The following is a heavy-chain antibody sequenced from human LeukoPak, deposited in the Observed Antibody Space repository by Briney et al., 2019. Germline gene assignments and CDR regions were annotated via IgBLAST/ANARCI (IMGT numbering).Heavy chain of an antibody. CDR1: GYTFTGNN. J-gene: IGHJ5*02. CDR2: INPNGGP. V-gene: IGHV1-2*02. D-gene: IGHD1-26*01. CDR3: ARGVGSSWLDP. Sequence: GASVKVSCKAFGYTFTGNNIYWVRQAPGQGLEWMGWINPNGGPIYAQKFQGRVTMTRDTSITTAYMEMSRLISDDTAMYFCARGVGSSWLDPRGQGTLVTVSS.